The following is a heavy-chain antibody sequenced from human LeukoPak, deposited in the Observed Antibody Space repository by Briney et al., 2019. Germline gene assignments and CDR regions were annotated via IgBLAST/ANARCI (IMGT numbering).Heavy chain of an antibody. Sequence: ASVKVSCKASGYTFTSYDVNWVRQATGQGLEWMGWMNPNSGNTGLAQKFQGRVTLTRDTSLSTAYMELSNLRSDDTAVYYCARDEVVAAPNYFGMVVWGQGTTVTVSS. V-gene: IGHV1-8*01. J-gene: IGHJ6*02. D-gene: IGHD2-15*01. CDR3: ARDEVVAAPNYFGMVV. CDR2: MNPNSGNT. CDR1: GYTFTSYD.